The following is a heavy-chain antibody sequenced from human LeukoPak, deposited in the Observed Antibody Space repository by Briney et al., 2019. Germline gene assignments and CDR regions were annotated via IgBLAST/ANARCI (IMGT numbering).Heavy chain of an antibody. CDR2: IIPTLGIA. CDR1: EGTFSSYT. V-gene: IGHV1-69*02. D-gene: IGHD2-2*01. J-gene: IGHJ6*03. Sequence: SVKVSCKASEGTFSSYTISWVRQAPGQGLEWMGRIIPTLGIANYAQKFQGRVTITADKSTSTAYMELSSLRSEDTAVYYCARGVRVVPAANYYYYYYMDVWGKGTTVTVSS. CDR3: ARGVRVVPAANYYYYYYMDV.